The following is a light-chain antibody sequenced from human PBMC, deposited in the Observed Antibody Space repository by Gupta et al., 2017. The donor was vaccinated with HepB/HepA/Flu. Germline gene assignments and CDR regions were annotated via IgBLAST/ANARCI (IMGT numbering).Light chain of an antibody. CDR2: DAS. Sequence: VLTQSPATLSLSPGQRATLSCRASENLNHSLAWYHQRPGQSPRFLIYDASVRATGVPPRFSGSGFGTDFTLTIARLESEDLGIYYCQHRLSWPLTFGGGTKVEI. J-gene: IGKJ4*01. V-gene: IGKV3-11*01. CDR3: QHRLSWPLT. CDR1: ENLNHS.